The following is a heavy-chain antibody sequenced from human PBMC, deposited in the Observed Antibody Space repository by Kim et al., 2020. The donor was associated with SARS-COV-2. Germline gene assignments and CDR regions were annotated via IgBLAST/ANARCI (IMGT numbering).Heavy chain of an antibody. CDR3: ARGRPRRSMTTVIYFDY. CDR1: GFTFSSYS. V-gene: IGHV3-21*01. J-gene: IGHJ4*02. CDR2: ISSSSSYI. Sequence: GGTLRLSCAASGFTFSSYSMNWVRQAPGQGLEWVSSISSSSSYIYYADSVKGRFTISRDNAKNSLYLQMNSLRAEDTAVYYCARGRPRRSMTTVIYFDYWGQGTLVTVSS. D-gene: IGHD4-17*01.